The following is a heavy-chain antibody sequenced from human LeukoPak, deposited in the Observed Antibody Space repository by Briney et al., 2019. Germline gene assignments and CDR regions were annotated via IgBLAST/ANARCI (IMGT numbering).Heavy chain of an antibody. J-gene: IGHJ4*02. V-gene: IGHV3-23*01. D-gene: IGHD2-15*01. Sequence: PGASLRLSCAACGFTFSSYAMSWVRQAPGKGLQWVSAISGSGGSTYYADSVKGRFTISRDNSKNTLYLQMNSLRAEDTAVYYCAKDCSGGSCYFDYWGQGTLVTVSS. CDR3: AKDCSGGSCYFDY. CDR2: ISGSGGST. CDR1: GFTFSSYA.